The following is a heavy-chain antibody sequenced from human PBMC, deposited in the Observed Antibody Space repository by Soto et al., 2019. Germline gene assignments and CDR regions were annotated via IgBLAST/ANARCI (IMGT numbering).Heavy chain of an antibody. CDR3: ARGGMIVSDFDY. V-gene: IGHV4-59*01. J-gene: IGHJ4*02. CDR2: IYYSGST. CDR1: IHSISRYY. Sequence: PSGTLSLTCTVSIHSISRYYGSWIRQPPGKGLEWLGYIYYSGSTNYNPSLKSRVTISVDTSKNQFSLKLSSVTAADTAVYYCARGGMIVSDFDYWGQGTLVTVSS. D-gene: IGHD3-22*01.